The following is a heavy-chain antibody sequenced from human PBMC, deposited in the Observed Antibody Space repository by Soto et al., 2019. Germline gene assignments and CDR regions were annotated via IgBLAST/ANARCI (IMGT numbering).Heavy chain of an antibody. CDR3: ARGGRDFWSGPHYYYYYMDV. V-gene: IGHV3-11*01. CDR2: ISSSGSTI. D-gene: IGHD3-3*01. J-gene: IGHJ6*03. Sequence: QVQLVESGGGLVKPGGSLRLSCAASGFTFSDYYMSWIRQAPGKGLEWVSYISSSGSTIYYADSVKGRFTISRDNAKNSLYPQMNSLRAEDTAVYYCARGGRDFWSGPHYYYYYMDVWGKGTTVTVSS. CDR1: GFTFSDYY.